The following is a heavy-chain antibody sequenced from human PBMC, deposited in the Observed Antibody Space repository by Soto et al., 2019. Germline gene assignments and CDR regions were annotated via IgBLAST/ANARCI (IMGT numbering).Heavy chain of an antibody. CDR2: FDPEDGET. Sequence: ASVKVSCKVSGYTLTELCMHWVRQAPGKGLEWMGGFDPEDGETIYAQKFQGRVTMTEGTSTDTAYMELSSLRSEDTAVYYCATLFNPVVTSADIDYWGQGTLVTVSS. CDR3: ATLFNPVVTSADIDY. D-gene: IGHD2-15*01. J-gene: IGHJ4*02. V-gene: IGHV1-24*01. CDR1: GYTLTELC.